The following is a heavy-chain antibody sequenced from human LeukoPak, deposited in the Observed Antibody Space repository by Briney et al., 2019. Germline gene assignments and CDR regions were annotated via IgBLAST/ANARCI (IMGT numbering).Heavy chain of an antibody. V-gene: IGHV1-2*02. CDR2: INPNSGGT. CDR3: ARGHGYGSGSYYSVPKY. Sequence: ASVKVSCKAPGYTFTDYYIHWVRQAPGQGLEWMGWINPNSGGTKFARNFQVRVTMTRDTSIRTAYMELSRLRSDDTAVYYCARGHGYGSGSYYSVPKYWGQGTLVTVSS. J-gene: IGHJ4*02. CDR1: GYTFTDYY. D-gene: IGHD3-10*01.